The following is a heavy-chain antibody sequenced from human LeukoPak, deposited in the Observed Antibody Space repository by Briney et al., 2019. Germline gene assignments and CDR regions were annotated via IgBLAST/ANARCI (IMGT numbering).Heavy chain of an antibody. D-gene: IGHD2-15*01. CDR2: IYTSEST. CDR3: ARDRSGGSCYSKFDP. CDR1: GGSISSYY. J-gene: IGHJ5*02. Sequence: SETLSLTCTDSGGSISSYYWSWIRQPAGKGLEWIGRIYTSESTNYNPSLKSRVTMSIDTSKNQFSLNLTSVTAADTAVYYCARDRSGGSCYSKFDPWGQGTLVTVSS. V-gene: IGHV4-4*07.